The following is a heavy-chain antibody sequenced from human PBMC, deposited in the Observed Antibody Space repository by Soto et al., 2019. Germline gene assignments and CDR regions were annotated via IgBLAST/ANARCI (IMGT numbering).Heavy chain of an antibody. V-gene: IGHV1-69*13. D-gene: IGHD2-2*01. CDR2: IIPIFGTA. J-gene: IGHJ6*02. CDR1: GGTFSSYA. Sequence: ASVKVSCKASGGTFSSYAISWVRQAPGQGLEWMGGIIPIFGTANYAQKFQGRVTITADESTSTAYMELSSLRSEDTAVYYCARDGTRSCSSTSCYDYYYGMDVWGQGTTVTAP. CDR3: ARDGTRSCSSTSCYDYYYGMDV.